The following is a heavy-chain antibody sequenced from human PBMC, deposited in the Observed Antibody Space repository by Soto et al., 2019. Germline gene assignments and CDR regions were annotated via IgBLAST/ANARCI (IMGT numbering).Heavy chain of an antibody. J-gene: IGHJ6*04. CDR2: ISGSGGNT. D-gene: IGHD1-26*01. CDR1: GFTFSSYA. V-gene: IGHV3-23*01. Sequence: EVQLLESGGDLVQPGGSLRLSCAASGFTFSSYAMNWVRQAPGKGLEWVSAISGSGGNTFYADSVKGRFTISRDNAKNTMSRQMHSLRAEDTAIYYCAMLNGGSHSYHGMDVWGEGTTVTVSS. CDR3: AMLNGGSHSYHGMDV.